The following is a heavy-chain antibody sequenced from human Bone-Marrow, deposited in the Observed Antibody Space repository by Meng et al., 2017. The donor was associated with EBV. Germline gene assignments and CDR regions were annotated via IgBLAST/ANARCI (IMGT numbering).Heavy chain of an antibody. V-gene: IGHV1-69*01. J-gene: IGHJ4*02. CDR1: GGTFTSDA. Sequence: QVQGLQSGAEVNKPGSSVTVSRKTPGGTFTSDAISWVRQAPGQGLEWMGGLIPMSGAPNYAQKFQGRITITADESTSTHYMDLSSLRSEDTAVYYCASESGRGYTPDYWGQGTLVTVSS. CDR2: LIPMSGAP. CDR3: ASESGRGYTPDY. D-gene: IGHD3-10*01.